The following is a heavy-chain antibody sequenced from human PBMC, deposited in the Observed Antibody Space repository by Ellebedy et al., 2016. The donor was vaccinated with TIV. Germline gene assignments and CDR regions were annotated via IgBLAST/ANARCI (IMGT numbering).Heavy chain of an antibody. CDR2: INPNRGGT. J-gene: IGHJ5*02. CDR3: ARYISEYTSSWFNWFDP. D-gene: IGHD6-13*01. V-gene: IGHV1-2*02. CDR1: GYTFTDYY. Sequence: AASVKVSCKASGYTFTDYYVHWVRQAPGQGLEWMGWINPNRGGTIYAQKFQGRVTMTRDTSISTAYMELSRLKSDDTAVYYCARYISEYTSSWFNWFDPWGQGPLVTVSS.